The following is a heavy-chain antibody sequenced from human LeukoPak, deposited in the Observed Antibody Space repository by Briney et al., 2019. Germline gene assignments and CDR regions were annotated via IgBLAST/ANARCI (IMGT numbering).Heavy chain of an antibody. J-gene: IGHJ6*02. CDR3: ARDYGRSRDYGMDV. CDR2: INSDGSST. CDR1: GFTFSNYW. V-gene: IGHV3-74*03. Sequence: QPGGSLRLSCAASGFTFSNYWMHWVRQAPGKGLVWVSRINSDGSSTTYADSVKGRFTISRDNAKNTLYLQMYSLRAEDTAVYYCARDYGRSRDYGMDVWGQGTTVTVSS. D-gene: IGHD3-10*01.